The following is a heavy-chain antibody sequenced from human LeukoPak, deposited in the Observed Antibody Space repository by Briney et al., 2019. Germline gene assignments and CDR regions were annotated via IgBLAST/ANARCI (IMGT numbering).Heavy chain of an antibody. V-gene: IGHV5-51*01. CDR2: IYPGDSDT. CDR3: ARRGDHSSSWYLIDY. CDR1: GYSFTSYW. D-gene: IGHD6-13*01. J-gene: IGHJ4*02. Sequence: GESLKISCRGSGYSFTSYWIGWVRQMPGKGLEWMGIIYPGDSDTRYSPSFQGQVIISADKSISTAYLQWSSLKASDTAMYYCARRGDHSSSWYLIDYWGQGTLVTVSS.